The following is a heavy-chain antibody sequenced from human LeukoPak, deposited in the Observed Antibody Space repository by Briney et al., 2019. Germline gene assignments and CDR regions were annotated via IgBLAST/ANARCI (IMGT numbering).Heavy chain of an antibody. Sequence: GGSLRLSCAASGFTFNRYWMGWVRQAPGKGLEWVANINQDGSERYYVDFVKGRFTISRDNAKNSLYLQMNNLRAEDTALYYCARDDYSGSSGWYSYFDYWGQGILVSVSS. J-gene: IGHJ4*02. CDR2: INQDGSER. D-gene: IGHD6-19*01. CDR1: GFTFNRYW. CDR3: ARDDYSGSSGWYSYFDY. V-gene: IGHV3-7*01.